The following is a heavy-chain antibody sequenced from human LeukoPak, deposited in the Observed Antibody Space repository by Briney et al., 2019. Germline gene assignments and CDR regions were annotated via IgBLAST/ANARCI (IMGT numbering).Heavy chain of an antibody. CDR2: IWYDGSNK. CDR1: GFTFDDYG. J-gene: IGHJ4*02. V-gene: IGHV3-33*06. CDR3: AKGGHIAVAGSPAVFDY. D-gene: IGHD6-19*01. Sequence: QSGGSLRLSCAASGFTFDDYGMSWVRQAPGKGLEWVAVIWYDGSNKYYADSVKGRFTISRDNSKNTLYLQMNSLRAEDTAVYYCAKGGHIAVAGSPAVFDYWGQGTLVTVSS.